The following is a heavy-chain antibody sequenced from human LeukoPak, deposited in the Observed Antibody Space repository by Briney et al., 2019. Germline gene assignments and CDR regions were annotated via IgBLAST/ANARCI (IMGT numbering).Heavy chain of an antibody. Sequence: PGGSLRLSCAASGFTFSSYSMNWVRQAPGKGLEWVANINPDGSAKHCVDSVKGRFTISRDNAKNSLYLQMNSLRAEDTAVYYCARAIQLWYGENLNYFDYWGQGTLVTVSS. CDR2: INPDGSAK. V-gene: IGHV3-7*01. CDR1: GFTFSSYS. J-gene: IGHJ4*02. CDR3: ARAIQLWYGENLNYFDY. D-gene: IGHD5-18*01.